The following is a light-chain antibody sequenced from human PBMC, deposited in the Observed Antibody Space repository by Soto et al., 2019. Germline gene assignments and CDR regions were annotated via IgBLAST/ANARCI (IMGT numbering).Light chain of an antibody. J-gene: IGKJ2*01. CDR1: QSVSSN. V-gene: IGKV3-15*01. CDR2: GAS. Sequence: EIVMTQSPANLSVSPGERATLSCRASQSVSSNLAWYQQKPGQGPRLLIYGASTRATSIPARFSGSGSVTEFTLTINSLQSEDCAVYYRQQYNKCPPYTFGQGTKLEIK. CDR3: QQYNKCPPYT.